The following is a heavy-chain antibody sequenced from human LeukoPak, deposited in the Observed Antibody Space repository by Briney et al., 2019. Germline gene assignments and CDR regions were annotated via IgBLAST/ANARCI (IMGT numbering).Heavy chain of an antibody. CDR3: ARELSYYDSSGYYGYFDY. J-gene: IGHJ4*02. D-gene: IGHD3-22*01. V-gene: IGHV4-34*01. CDR2: INHGGST. Sequence: PSETLSLTCGVYGGSFSGYYWSWIRQPPGKGLEWIGEINHGGSTNYNPSLKSRVTILVDTSKNQFSLKLSSVTAADTAVYYCARELSYYDSSGYYGYFDYWGQGTLVTVSS. CDR1: GGSFSGYY.